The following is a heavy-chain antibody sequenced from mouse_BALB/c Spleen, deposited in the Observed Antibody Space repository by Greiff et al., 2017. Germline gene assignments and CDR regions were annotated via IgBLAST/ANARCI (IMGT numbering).Heavy chain of an antibody. Sequence: EVKVVESGPELVKPGASVKMSCKASGYTFTSYVMHWVKQKPGQGLEWIGYINPYNDGTKYNEKFKGKATLTSDKSSSTAYMELSSLTSEDSAVYYCARRGYYGSSYWFAYWGQGTLVTVSA. D-gene: IGHD1-1*01. V-gene: IGHV1-14*01. CDR2: INPYNDGT. CDR3: ARRGYYGSSYWFAY. J-gene: IGHJ3*01. CDR1: GYTFTSYV.